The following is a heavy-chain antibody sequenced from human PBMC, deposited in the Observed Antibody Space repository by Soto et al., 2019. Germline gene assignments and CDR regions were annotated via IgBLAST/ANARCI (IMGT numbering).Heavy chain of an antibody. CDR1: GFTFNSYW. J-gene: IGHJ6*02. CDR2: ITSDGRTT. V-gene: IGHV3-74*01. D-gene: IGHD3-3*01. Sequence: EVQLVESGGGLVQPGGSLRLSCGASGFTFNSYWMHWVRQAPGKGLVWVSRITSDGRTTVYADSVKGRFTISRDNAKNTLYLQMNSLRAEDTAVYYCARANYDDSNGYQQRYYYYGMDVWGQGTTVTVSS. CDR3: ARANYDDSNGYQQRYYYYGMDV.